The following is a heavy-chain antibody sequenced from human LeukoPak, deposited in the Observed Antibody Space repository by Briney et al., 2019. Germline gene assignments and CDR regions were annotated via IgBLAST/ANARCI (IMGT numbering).Heavy chain of an antibody. CDR1: GFTFSSYA. V-gene: IGHV3-23*01. Sequence: GGSLRLSCAASGFTFSSYAMSWVRHAPGKGLEWVSAISGSGGSTYYADSVKGRFTISRDNSKNTLYLQMNSLRAEDTAVYYCAKSPSDFWSGYPLDYWGQGTLVTVSS. CDR2: ISGSGGST. D-gene: IGHD3-3*01. CDR3: AKSPSDFWSGYPLDY. J-gene: IGHJ4*02.